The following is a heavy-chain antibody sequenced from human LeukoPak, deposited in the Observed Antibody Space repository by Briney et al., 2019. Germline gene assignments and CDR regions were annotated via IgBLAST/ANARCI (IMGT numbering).Heavy chain of an antibody. Sequence: PGRSLRLSCAASGFTFSSYGMHWVRQAPGKGLEWVAVISYDGSNKYYADSVKGRFTISRDNSKNTLYLQMNSLRAEDTAVYYCXXXXXXXXXYDPGAFDIWGQGTMVTVSS. D-gene: IGHD5-12*01. CDR2: ISYDGSNK. V-gene: IGHV3-30*03. CDR1: GFTFSSYG. CDR3: XXXXXXXXXYDPGAFDI. J-gene: IGHJ3*02.